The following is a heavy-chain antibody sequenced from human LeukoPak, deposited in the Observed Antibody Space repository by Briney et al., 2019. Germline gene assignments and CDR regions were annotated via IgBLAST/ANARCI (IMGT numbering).Heavy chain of an antibody. V-gene: IGHV3-74*01. D-gene: IGHD3-22*01. CDR2: INSDGSST. CDR3: ARDRGDYYDSSGYPYGMDV. J-gene: IGHJ6*02. Sequence: GGSLRLSCAASGFTFSSYWMHWVRQAPGKGLVWVSRINSDGSSTSYADSVKGRFTISRDNAKNTLYLQMNSLRAEDTAVYYCARDRGDYYDSSGYPYGMDVWGQGTTVTVSS. CDR1: GFTFSSYW.